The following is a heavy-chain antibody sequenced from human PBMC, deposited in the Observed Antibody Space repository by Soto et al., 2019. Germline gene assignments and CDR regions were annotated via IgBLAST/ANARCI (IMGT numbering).Heavy chain of an antibody. CDR1: GGSVSSGSYY. Sequence: QVQLQESGPGLVKPSETLSLTCTVSGGSVSSGSYYWSWIRQPPGKGLEWIGYIYYSGSTNYNPSLTSRATIPVGTSKNQFSLKLSSVTAADTAVYYCARASQKVRSRSSLFDYWGQGTLVTVSS. D-gene: IGHD6-6*01. J-gene: IGHJ4*02. CDR2: IYYSGST. CDR3: ARASQKVRSRSSLFDY. V-gene: IGHV4-61*01.